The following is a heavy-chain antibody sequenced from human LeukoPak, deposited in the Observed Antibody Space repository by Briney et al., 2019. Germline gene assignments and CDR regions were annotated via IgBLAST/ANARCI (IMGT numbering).Heavy chain of an antibody. Sequence: GESLKISCKGSGYTFSTYWIGWVRQMPGKGLEWMGIIYPGDSDTAYSPSFQGHVTISADKSISTAYLQWSSLKASDTAMYFCARRRLDTAMDYWGQGTLVTVSS. J-gene: IGHJ4*02. CDR3: ARRRLDTAMDY. D-gene: IGHD5-18*01. CDR2: IYPGDSDT. CDR1: GYTFSTYW. V-gene: IGHV5-51*01.